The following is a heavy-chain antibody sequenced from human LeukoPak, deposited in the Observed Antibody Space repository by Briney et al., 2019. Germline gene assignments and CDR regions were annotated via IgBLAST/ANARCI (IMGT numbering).Heavy chain of an antibody. Sequence: ASVTVSCKASGYTFTDYYMHWVRQAPGQGLEWMGWISAYNGNTNYAQKLQGRVTMTTDTSTSTAYMELRSLRSDDTAVYYCAREFGYGGNFRWLPSFPGIDYWGQGTLVTVSS. D-gene: IGHD4-23*01. V-gene: IGHV1-18*04. CDR1: GYTFTDYY. CDR2: ISAYNGNT. J-gene: IGHJ4*02. CDR3: AREFGYGGNFRWLPSFPGIDY.